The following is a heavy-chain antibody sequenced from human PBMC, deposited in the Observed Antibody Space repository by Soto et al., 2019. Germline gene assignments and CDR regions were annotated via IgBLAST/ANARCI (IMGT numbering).Heavy chain of an antibody. CDR1: GGSFSGYY. J-gene: IGHJ4*02. V-gene: IGHV4-34*01. D-gene: IGHD6-13*01. CDR2: INHSGST. CDR3: ASSLARAAAGNFDY. Sequence: SETLSLTCAVYGGSFSGYYWSWIRQPPGKGLEWIGEINHSGSTNYNPSLKSRVTISVDTSKNQFSLKLSSVTAADTAVYYCASSLARAAAGNFDYWGQGTLVTVSS.